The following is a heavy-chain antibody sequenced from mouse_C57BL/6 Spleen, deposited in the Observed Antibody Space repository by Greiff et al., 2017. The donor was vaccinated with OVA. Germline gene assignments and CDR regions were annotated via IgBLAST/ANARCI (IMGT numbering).Heavy chain of an antibody. Sequence: EVNLVESGGGLVKPGGSLKLSCAASGFTFSDYGMHWVRQAPEKGLEWVAYISSGSSTIYYADTVKGRFTISRDNAKNTLFLQMTSLRSEDTAMYYCARPLYGSSYEAMDYWGQGTSVTVSS. V-gene: IGHV5-17*01. CDR2: ISSGSSTI. CDR1: GFTFSDYG. D-gene: IGHD1-1*01. J-gene: IGHJ4*01. CDR3: ARPLYGSSYEAMDY.